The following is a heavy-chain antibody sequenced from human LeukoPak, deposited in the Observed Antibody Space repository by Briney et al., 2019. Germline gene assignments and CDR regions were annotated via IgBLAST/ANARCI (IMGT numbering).Heavy chain of an antibody. CDR1: GFTFSNYG. D-gene: IGHD3-10*02. CDR2: ISPRGGGT. J-gene: IGHJ6*04. CDR3: AELGITMIGGV. Sequence: PGGSLRLSCAASGFTFSNYGMNWDRQAPGKGLEWLSGISPRGGGTYYADSVKGRFTISRDDFKNTLSLQMNSLRAEDTAVYYCAELGITMIGGVWGKGTTVTISS. V-gene: IGHV3-23*01.